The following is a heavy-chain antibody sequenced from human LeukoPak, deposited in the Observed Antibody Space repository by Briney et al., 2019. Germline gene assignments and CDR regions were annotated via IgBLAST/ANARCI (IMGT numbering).Heavy chain of an antibody. J-gene: IGHJ3*01. V-gene: IGHV3-21*01. CDR2: FVSGGSDT. CDR3: ARTMVRGVRDAFDV. D-gene: IGHD3-10*01. Sequence: PGRSLRPSCRGSGLTFSRESMTWVRQAPGKGLEWVSSFVSGGSDTYYADSVKGRFTMSRDNAENSLYLQMNNLRGEDTAVYYCARTMVRGVRDAFDVWGQGTLVAVS. CDR1: GLTFSRES.